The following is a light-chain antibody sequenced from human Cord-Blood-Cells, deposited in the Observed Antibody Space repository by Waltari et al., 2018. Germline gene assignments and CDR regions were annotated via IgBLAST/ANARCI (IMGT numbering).Light chain of an antibody. J-gene: IGKJ2*01. CDR2: AAS. CDR3: QQSYSTPYT. Sequence: DIQMTQSPSSLSASVGDRVIITCRASQSISSYLNWYQQKPGKAPKLLIYAASSLQSGVPSRFSGSGSGTDFTLTISSLQPEDFATYYCQQSYSTPYTFCQGTKLEIK. CDR1: QSISSY. V-gene: IGKV1-39*01.